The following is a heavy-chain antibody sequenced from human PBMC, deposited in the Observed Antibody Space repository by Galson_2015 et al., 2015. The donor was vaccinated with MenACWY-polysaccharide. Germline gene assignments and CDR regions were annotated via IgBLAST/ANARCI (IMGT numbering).Heavy chain of an antibody. CDR1: GFTFRDNW. Sequence: SLRLSCAASGFTFRDNWLTWVRQAPGKGLEWVANIKQDGSEKSYVDSVKGRFTISRDNAKNSLFLQMNSLKAEDTAVYYCAREGTLYFDYWGQGALVTVSS. CDR3: AREGTLYFDY. V-gene: IGHV3-7*01. J-gene: IGHJ4*02. D-gene: IGHD1-1*01. CDR2: IKQDGSEK.